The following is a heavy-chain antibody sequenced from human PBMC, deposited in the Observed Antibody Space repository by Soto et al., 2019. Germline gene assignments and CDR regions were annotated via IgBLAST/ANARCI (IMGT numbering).Heavy chain of an antibody. D-gene: IGHD3-10*01. CDR3: AKTGRFGELSSYYYGMDV. CDR1: GFTFSSYA. J-gene: IGHJ6*02. CDR2: ISGSGGST. Sequence: GGSLRLSCAASGFTFSSYAMSWVRQAPGKGLEWVSAISGSGGSTYYADSVKGRFTISRDNSKNTLYLQMNSLRAEDTAVYYCAKTGRFGELSSYYYGMDVWGQGTTVTVSS. V-gene: IGHV3-23*01.